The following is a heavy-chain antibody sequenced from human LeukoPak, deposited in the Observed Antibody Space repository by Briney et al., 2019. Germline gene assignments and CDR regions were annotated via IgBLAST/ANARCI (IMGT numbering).Heavy chain of an antibody. D-gene: IGHD2-2*01. CDR1: GGSVSDYY. CDR3: ARLGCSSTSCALEFDP. Sequence: SETLSLTCTISGGSVSDYYWSWIRQSPGKGLEWIGYIYYTGSTTYNPSLKSRVTISADTSKNQFSLKLSSVTAADTAVYYCARLGCSSTSCALEFDPWGQGTLVTVSS. CDR2: IYYTGST. V-gene: IGHV4-59*02. J-gene: IGHJ5*02.